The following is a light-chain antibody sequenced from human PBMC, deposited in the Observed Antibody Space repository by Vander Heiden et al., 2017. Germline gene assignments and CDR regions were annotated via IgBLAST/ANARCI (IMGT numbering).Light chain of an antibody. V-gene: IGLV2-23*01. J-gene: IGLJ2*01. CDR1: SSDVGSYNL. CDR3: CSYAGNRVV. CDR2: EGS. Sequence: QSALTQPASVSGSPAQSITSSCTGTSSDVGSYNLVPWYQHHPCNVPKLMIYEGSRGPSGVSNRFSGSKSGTTASRTISGLQAEDESYYYCCSYAGNRVVFGGGTKLTVL.